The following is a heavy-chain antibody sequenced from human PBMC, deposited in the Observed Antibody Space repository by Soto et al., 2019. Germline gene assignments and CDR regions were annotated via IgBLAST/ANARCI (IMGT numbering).Heavy chain of an antibody. CDR1: GFIFSDFG. V-gene: IGHV3-30*18. CDR3: AKDKATRYGGNSGADY. J-gene: IGHJ4*02. Sequence: QVQLVESGGGVVQPGRSLRLSCAASGFIFSDFGMHWVRQAPGKGLEWVAVISYDGSKKYYAAYVKGRFTISRDNSENQLYLQMKSLRAEDTAVYYCAKDKATRYGGNSGADYWGQGTLVTGSS. D-gene: IGHD4-17*01. CDR2: ISYDGSKK.